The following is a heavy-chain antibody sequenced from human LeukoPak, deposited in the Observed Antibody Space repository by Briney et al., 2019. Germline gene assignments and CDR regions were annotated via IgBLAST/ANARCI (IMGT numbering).Heavy chain of an antibody. CDR1: GYSFTIYG. CDR3: ARERSGWFFSN. D-gene: IGHD6-19*01. J-gene: IGHJ4*02. Sequence: ASVKVSCKASGYSFTIYGITSVRPAPGQGVEWMGWINPYNGNTNYAQKLQGRVTMTTDTSTSTAYMDLRSLRSDDTAVYYCARERSGWFFSNWGQGTLVTVSS. V-gene: IGHV1-18*01. CDR2: INPYNGNT.